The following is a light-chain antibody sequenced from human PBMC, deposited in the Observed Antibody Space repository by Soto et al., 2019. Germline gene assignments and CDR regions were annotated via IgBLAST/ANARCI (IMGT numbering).Light chain of an antibody. CDR2: GSS. Sequence: IVMTHAPATLPVSRGERSTLSYSSSQSVGSNLAWFQQKPGQAPRLLIYGSSTRATGVPARFSGSGSGADFTLTISTLQSEDFAVYYCQQYTNWPPITFGQGTRLEIK. V-gene: IGKV3-15*01. J-gene: IGKJ5*01. CDR1: QSVGSN. CDR3: QQYTNWPPIT.